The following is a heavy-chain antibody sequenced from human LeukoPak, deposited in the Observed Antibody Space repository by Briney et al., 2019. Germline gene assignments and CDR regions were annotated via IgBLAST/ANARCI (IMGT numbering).Heavy chain of an antibody. CDR3: AKQIASAGTAGFDF. Sequence: PSETLSLTCTVSGGSISSYYWSWIRQPTGKGLEWIGRIYSTGSTNYNPSLKSRVTMSVDTSKNQFSLRLRSVTAADTAVYYCAKQIASAGTAGFDFWGQGALVTVSS. CDR2: IYSTGST. D-gene: IGHD6-13*01. V-gene: IGHV4-4*07. J-gene: IGHJ4*02. CDR1: GGSISSYY.